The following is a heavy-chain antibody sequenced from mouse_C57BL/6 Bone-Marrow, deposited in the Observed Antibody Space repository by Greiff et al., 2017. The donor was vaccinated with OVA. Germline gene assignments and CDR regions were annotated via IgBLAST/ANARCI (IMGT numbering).Heavy chain of an antibody. Sequence: QVQLKQPGAELVKPGASVKLSCKASGYTFTSYWMHWVKQRPGQGLEWIGMIHPNSGSTNYNEKFKSKATLTVDKSSSTAYMQLSSLTSEDSAVYYCAIYYYGKGYWGQGTTLTVSS. D-gene: IGHD1-1*01. CDR2: IHPNSGST. CDR1: GYTFTSYW. J-gene: IGHJ2*01. CDR3: AIYYYGKGY. V-gene: IGHV1-64*01.